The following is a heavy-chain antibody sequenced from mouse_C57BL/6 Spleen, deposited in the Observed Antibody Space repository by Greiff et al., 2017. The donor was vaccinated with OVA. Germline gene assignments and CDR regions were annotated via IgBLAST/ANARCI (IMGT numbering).Heavy chain of an antibody. Sequence: QVQLKQSGPELVKPGASVKISCKASGYAFSSSWMNWVKQRPGKGLEWIGRIYPGDGDTNYNGKFKGKATLTADKSSSTAYMQLSSLPSEDSAVYFCATTHYGNYYLDYWGQGTTLTVSS. J-gene: IGHJ2*01. D-gene: IGHD2-1*01. V-gene: IGHV1-82*01. CDR2: IYPGDGDT. CDR1: GYAFSSSW. CDR3: ATTHYGNYYLDY.